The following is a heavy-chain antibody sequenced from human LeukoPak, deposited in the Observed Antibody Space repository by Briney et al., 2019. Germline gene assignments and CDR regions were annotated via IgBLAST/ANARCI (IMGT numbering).Heavy chain of an antibody. J-gene: IGHJ4*02. CDR1: GGSISSYY. CDR2: IYTSGST. Sequence: SETLSLTCTASGGSISSYYWSWIRQPAGKGLEWIGRIYTSGSTNYNPSLKSRVTISVDKSKNQFSLKLSSVTAADTAVYYCAREGGFVVVTATYYFDYWGQGTLVTVSS. D-gene: IGHD2-21*02. CDR3: AREGGFVVVTATYYFDY. V-gene: IGHV4-4*07.